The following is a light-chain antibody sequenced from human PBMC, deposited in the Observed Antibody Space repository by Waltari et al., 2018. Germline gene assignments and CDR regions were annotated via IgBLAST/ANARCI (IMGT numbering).Light chain of an antibody. CDR1: QNVGRL. V-gene: IGKV3-15*01. CDR2: GAY. Sequence: MTQSPATLSLTPGERALLSCRASQNVGRLLAWYQQRPGQAPRLLISGAYTRAPGVPARFSGSGSGTEFTLTITSLQPEDFAHYFCQQYNNWPRTFGPGTRVEL. CDR3: QQYNNWPRT. J-gene: IGKJ1*01.